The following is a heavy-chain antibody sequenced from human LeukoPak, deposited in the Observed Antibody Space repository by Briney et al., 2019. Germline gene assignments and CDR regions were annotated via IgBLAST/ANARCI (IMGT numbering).Heavy chain of an antibody. D-gene: IGHD3-10*01. Sequence: GGSLRLSCAASGFTFSSNAMSWVRQAPGKGLEWVSGITNSGRSTYYADSVKGRFTVSRDNSNNTLYLQVNSLRAEDTAVYYCARELVGYYFDYWGQGTLVTVSS. CDR3: ARELVGYYFDY. V-gene: IGHV3-23*01. CDR1: GFTFSSNA. CDR2: ITNSGRST. J-gene: IGHJ4*02.